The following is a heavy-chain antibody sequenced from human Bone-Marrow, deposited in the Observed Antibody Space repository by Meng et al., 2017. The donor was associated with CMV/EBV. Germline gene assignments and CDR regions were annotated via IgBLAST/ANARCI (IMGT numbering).Heavy chain of an antibody. Sequence: SETLSLTCTVSGGSISSYYWSWIRQPPGKGLEWIGYIYYSGSTDYNPSLKSQVTISVETSKNQFSLKLSSVTAADTAVYYCARGAFLYGMDVWGQGTTVTGSS. CDR3: ARGAFLYGMDV. J-gene: IGHJ6*02. D-gene: IGHD2/OR15-2a*01. V-gene: IGHV4-59*01. CDR1: GGSISSYY. CDR2: IYYSGST.